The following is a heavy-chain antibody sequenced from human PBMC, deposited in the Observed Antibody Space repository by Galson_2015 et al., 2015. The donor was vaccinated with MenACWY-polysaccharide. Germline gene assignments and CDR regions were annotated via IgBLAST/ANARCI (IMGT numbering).Heavy chain of an antibody. CDR3: AKSASGWYWFDP. Sequence: SLRLSCAASGFPFSGDLMTWVRQAPGKGLEWVSAISGSGGTTYHADSVKGRFTISRDNSKNTLSLQMNSLRAEDTAVYYCAKSASGWYWFDPWGQGTLVTVSS. J-gene: IGHJ5*02. CDR2: ISGSGGTT. V-gene: IGHV3-23*01. D-gene: IGHD6-19*01. CDR1: GFPFSGDL.